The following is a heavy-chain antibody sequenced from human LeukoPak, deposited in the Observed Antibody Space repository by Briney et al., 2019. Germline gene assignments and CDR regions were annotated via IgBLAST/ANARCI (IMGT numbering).Heavy chain of an antibody. J-gene: IGHJ3*02. CDR3: ARYDSSGYYGAFDI. Sequence: SQTLSLTCTVSGDSVSSGGYYWSWIRQHPGKGLEWIGYLYYSGSTYYNPSLKSRVTISVDTSKNQFSLKLSSVTAADTAVYYCARYDSSGYYGAFDIWGQGTMVTVSS. CDR1: GDSVSSGGYY. D-gene: IGHD3-22*01. V-gene: IGHV4-31*03. CDR2: LYYSGST.